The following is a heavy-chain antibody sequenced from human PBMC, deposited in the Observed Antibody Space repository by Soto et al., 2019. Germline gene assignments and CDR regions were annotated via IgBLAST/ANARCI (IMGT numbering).Heavy chain of an antibody. CDR2: ISSSSSYI. V-gene: IGHV3-21*01. D-gene: IGHD6-13*01. CDR1: GFTFSSYS. CDR3: ARDPGTATPFSWRGFDP. Sequence: GGSLRLSCAASGFTFSSYSMNWVRQAPGKGLEWVSSISSSSSYIYYADSVKGRFTISRDNAKNSLYLQMNSLRAEDTAVYYCARDPGTATPFSWRGFDPWGQGTLVTVSS. J-gene: IGHJ5*02.